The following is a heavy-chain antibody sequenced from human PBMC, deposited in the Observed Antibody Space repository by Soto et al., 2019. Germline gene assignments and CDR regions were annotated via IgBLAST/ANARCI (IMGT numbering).Heavy chain of an antibody. D-gene: IGHD6-6*01. J-gene: IGHJ6*02. Sequence: VQLVESGGGLVQPGGSLRLSCAASGFTFSTYSMNWVRQAPGQGLGWVSYISSRSYTIYYVDSVKGRFTISRDNAKNSLYLQMNSLRDEDTAVYYCARGGSSSDNGLDVWGQGTTVTVSS. V-gene: IGHV3-48*02. CDR1: GFTFSTYS. CDR2: ISSRSYTI. CDR3: ARGGSSSDNGLDV.